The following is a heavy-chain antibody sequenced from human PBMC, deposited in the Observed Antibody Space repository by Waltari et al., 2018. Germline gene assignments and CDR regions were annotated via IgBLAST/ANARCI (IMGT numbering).Heavy chain of an antibody. CDR2: ISAYNGNT. J-gene: IGHJ5*02. V-gene: IGHV1-18*01. CDR1: GYTFTSYG. Sequence: QVQLVQSGAEVKKPGASVKVSCKASGYTFTSYGISWVRQAPGQGLEWMGWISAYNGNTNYAQKLQGRVTMTTDTSTSTAYMELRSLRSDDTAVYYCAREVTPWYSSSWYDIQGGWFDPWGQGTLVTVSS. D-gene: IGHD6-13*01. CDR3: AREVTPWYSSSWYDIQGGWFDP.